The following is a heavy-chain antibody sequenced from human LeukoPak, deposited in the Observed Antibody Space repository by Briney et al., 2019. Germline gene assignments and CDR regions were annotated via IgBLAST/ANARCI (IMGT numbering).Heavy chain of an antibody. CDR3: ARESTTSYYYYMDV. D-gene: IGHD4-17*01. CDR2: ISAYNGNT. V-gene: IGHV1-18*01. CDR1: GYTFTSYV. Sequence: ASVKVSCKASGYTFTSYVISWVRQAPGQGLEWMGWISAYNGNTNYAQKLQGRVTMTTDTSTSTAYMELRSLRSDDTAVYYCARESTTSYYYYMDVWGKGTTVTVSS. J-gene: IGHJ6*03.